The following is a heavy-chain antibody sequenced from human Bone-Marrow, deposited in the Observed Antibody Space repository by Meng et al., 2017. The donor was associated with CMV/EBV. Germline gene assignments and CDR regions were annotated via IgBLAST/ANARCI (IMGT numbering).Heavy chain of an antibody. Sequence: SETLSLTCTVSGGSISSYYWSWIRQPPGKGLEWIGEINHSGSTNYNPSLKSRVTISVDTSKNQFSLKLSSVTAADTAVYYCARVSSSSWYEETGLHEGMYFDYWGQGTLVTVSS. J-gene: IGHJ4*02. V-gene: IGHV4-34*01. CDR1: GGSISSYY. D-gene: IGHD6-13*01. CDR3: ARVSSSSWYEETGLHEGMYFDY. CDR2: INHSGST.